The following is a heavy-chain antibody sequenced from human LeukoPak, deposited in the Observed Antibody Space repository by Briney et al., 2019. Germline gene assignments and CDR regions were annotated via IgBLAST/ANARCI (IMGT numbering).Heavy chain of an antibody. CDR2: ISSSSSYT. D-gene: IGHD6-13*01. CDR1: GFTFSDYY. V-gene: IGHV3-11*05. CDR3: ARDGAADAFDI. J-gene: IGHJ3*02. Sequence: GGSLRLSCAASGFTFSDYYMSWIRQAPGKGLEWVSYISSSSSYTNYAASVKGRFTISRDNAKNSLYLQMNSLRAEDTAVYYCARDGAADAFDIWGQGTMVTVSS.